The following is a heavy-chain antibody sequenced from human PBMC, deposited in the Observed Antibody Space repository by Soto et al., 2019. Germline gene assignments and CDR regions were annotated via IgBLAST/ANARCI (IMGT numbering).Heavy chain of an antibody. CDR1: GGTFSSYA. J-gene: IGHJ6*02. CDR3: ASLSELDTATQHSGMDV. D-gene: IGHD5-18*01. V-gene: IGHV1-69*13. CDR2: IIPIFGTA. Sequence: ASVKVSCKASGGTFSSYAISWVRQAPGQGLEWMGGIIPIFGTANYAQKFQGRVTITADESTSTAYMELSSLRSEDTAVYYCASLSELDTATQHSGMDVWGQGTTVTVSS.